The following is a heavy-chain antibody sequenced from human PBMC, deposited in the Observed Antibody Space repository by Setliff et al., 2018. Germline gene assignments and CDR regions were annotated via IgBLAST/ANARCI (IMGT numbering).Heavy chain of an antibody. D-gene: IGHD3-22*01. CDR3: ARDTLYQHYYTSSGYPDY. CDR2: IKQDGSEK. CDR1: GFTFSSYW. V-gene: IGHV3-7*01. J-gene: IGHJ4*02. Sequence: PGGSLRLSCAASGFTFSSYWMSWVRQAPGKGLEWVANIKQDGSEKYYVDSVKGRFTIPRDNAKNSLYLQMNSLIAEDTAVYYCARDTLYQHYYTSSGYPDYWGQGTLVTVSS.